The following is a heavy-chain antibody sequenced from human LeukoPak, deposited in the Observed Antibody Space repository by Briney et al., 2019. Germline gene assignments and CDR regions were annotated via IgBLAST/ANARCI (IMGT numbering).Heavy chain of an antibody. CDR3: ARGEEYYYDSSGYYTIDY. J-gene: IGHJ4*02. CDR2: INSGGSST. Sequence: PGGSLRLSCAASGFTFSSYWMHWVRHAPGKGLVWVSRINSGGSSTSYADSVKGRFTISRDNAKNTLYLQMNSLRAEDTAVYYCARGEEYYYDSSGYYTIDYWGQGTLVTVSS. CDR1: GFTFSSYW. D-gene: IGHD3-22*01. V-gene: IGHV3-74*01.